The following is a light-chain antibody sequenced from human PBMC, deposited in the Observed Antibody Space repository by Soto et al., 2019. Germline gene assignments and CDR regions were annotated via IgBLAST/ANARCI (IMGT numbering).Light chain of an antibody. Sequence: IQLTQSPSSLSASVGDRVTITCRASQGISSYLGWYQQKPGKAPNLLIYDASTLHSGVPSRFSGGGSGTDFTLTISSLQPDDFATYFCQQYNSYSITFGQGTRLAIK. J-gene: IGKJ5*01. CDR1: QGISSY. V-gene: IGKV1-9*01. CDR3: QQYNSYSIT. CDR2: DAS.